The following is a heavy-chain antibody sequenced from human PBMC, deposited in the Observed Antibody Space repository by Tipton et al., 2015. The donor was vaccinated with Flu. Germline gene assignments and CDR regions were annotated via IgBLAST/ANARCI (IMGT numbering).Heavy chain of an antibody. D-gene: IGHD3-3*01. CDR2: ISWNSGSI. V-gene: IGHV3-9*01. CDR1: GFTFDDYA. CDR3: AKGGFLEWLYGMDV. J-gene: IGHJ6*02. Sequence: SLRLSCAASGFTFDDYAMHWVRQAPGKGLEWVSGISWNSGSIGYADSVKGRFTISRDNAKNSLYLQMNSLRAEDTALYYCAKGGFLEWLYGMDVCGQGTTVTVSS.